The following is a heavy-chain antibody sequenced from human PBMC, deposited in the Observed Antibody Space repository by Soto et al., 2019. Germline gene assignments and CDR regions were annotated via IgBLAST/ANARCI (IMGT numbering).Heavy chain of an antibody. J-gene: IGHJ4*02. D-gene: IGHD1-26*01. CDR3: ARASGSYSAPD. CDR1: GFTFSSYS. V-gene: IGHV3-21*01. Sequence: GGSLRLSCAAYGFTFSSYSMNWVRQAPGKGLEWVSSISSSSSYIYYADSVKGRFTISRDNAKNSLYLQMNSLRAEDTAVYYCARASGSYSAPDWGQGTLVTVSS. CDR2: ISSSSSYI.